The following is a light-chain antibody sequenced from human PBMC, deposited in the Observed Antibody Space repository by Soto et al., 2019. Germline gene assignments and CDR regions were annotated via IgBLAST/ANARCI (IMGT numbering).Light chain of an antibody. Sequence: DIQMTQSPSSLSASVGDRVTITCRASQSISSYLNWYQQKPGKAPKLLIYAASSLQSGVPSRFSGSGSGTDFTLTISSLQPEDFATYYCQQSYSTPWTFGQGTKFDIK. V-gene: IGKV1-39*01. CDR1: QSISSY. CDR3: QQSYSTPWT. CDR2: AAS. J-gene: IGKJ1*01.